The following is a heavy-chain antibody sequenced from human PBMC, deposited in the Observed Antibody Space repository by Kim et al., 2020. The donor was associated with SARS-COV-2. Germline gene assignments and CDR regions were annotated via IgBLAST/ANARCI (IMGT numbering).Heavy chain of an antibody. J-gene: IGHJ4*02. CDR2: IYYSGST. CDR3: GGNYYYGSGSYYATFGY. Sequence: SETLSLTCTVSGGSISSYYWSWIRQPPGKGLEWIGYIYYSGSTNYNTSPKSRVTITADTTKNQFFLKLSSVTAADTAVYYCGGNYYYGSGSYYATFGYWGQAALVTVS. V-gene: IGHV4-59*12. D-gene: IGHD3-10*01. CDR1: GGSISSYY.